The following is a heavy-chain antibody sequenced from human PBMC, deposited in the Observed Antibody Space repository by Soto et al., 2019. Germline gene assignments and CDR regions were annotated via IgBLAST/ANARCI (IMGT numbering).Heavy chain of an antibody. CDR1: GGSISSSSYY. D-gene: IGHD3-22*01. V-gene: IGHV4-39*01. J-gene: IGHJ4*02. CDR3: ARQGNYYDSSGSQALFDY. CDR2: IYYSGST. Sequence: SETLSLTCTVSGGSISSSSYYWGWIRQPPGKGLEWIGSIYYSGSTYYNPSLKSRVTISVDTSKNQFSLKLSSVTAADTAVYYCARQGNYYDSSGSQALFDYWGQGTLVTVSS.